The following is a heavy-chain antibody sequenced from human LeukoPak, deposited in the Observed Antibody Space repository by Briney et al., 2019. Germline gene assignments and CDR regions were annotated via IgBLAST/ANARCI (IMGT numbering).Heavy chain of an antibody. J-gene: IGHJ6*03. CDR2: INPSGGST. D-gene: IGHD3-10*01. CDR3: ASSPLPYYMDV. CDR1: GGTFSSYA. V-gene: IGHV1-46*01. Sequence: ASVKVSCKASGGTFSSYAISWVRQAPGQGLEWMGIINPSGGSTSYAQKFQGRVTMTRDTSTSTVYMELSSLRSEDTAVYYCASSPLPYYMDVWGKGTTVTVSS.